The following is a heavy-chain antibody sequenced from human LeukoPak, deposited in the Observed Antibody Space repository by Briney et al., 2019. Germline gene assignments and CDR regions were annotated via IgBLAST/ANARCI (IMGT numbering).Heavy chain of an antibody. CDR2: IYYSGST. V-gene: IGHV4-59*01. CDR1: GGSISNYF. J-gene: IGHJ4*02. D-gene: IGHD3-10*01. CDR3: ARSELLWFGGVNSGFDY. Sequence: SETLSLTCTVSGGSISNYFWSWIRQPPGKGLECIGYIYYSGSTNYSPSLKSRVTISVDTSKNQFSLKLSSVTAADTAVYYCARSELLWFGGVNSGFDYWGQGTLVTVSS.